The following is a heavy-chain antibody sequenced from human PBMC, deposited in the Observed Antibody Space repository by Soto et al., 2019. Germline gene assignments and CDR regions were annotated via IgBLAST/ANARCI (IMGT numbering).Heavy chain of an antibody. J-gene: IGHJ4*02. CDR1: GYTFTSYH. V-gene: IGHV1-18*01. CDR3: ARDSPPPRE. Sequence: QVPLVQSGAEVKKPGASVKVSCKASGYTFTSYHITWVRQAPGQGLEWMGWISAYNGNTNYAQKLQGRVTMTTDTSTSTAYMEVRSVRFDVRAVYYCARDSPPPREWGQGTLVTVSS. CDR2: ISAYNGNT.